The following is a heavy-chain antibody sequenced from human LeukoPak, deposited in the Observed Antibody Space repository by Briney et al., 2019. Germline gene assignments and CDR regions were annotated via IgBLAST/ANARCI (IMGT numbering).Heavy chain of an antibody. CDR1: GFTFSSYA. D-gene: IGHD3-10*01. J-gene: IGHJ4*02. CDR3: AKDLNRGLLWFGEA. V-gene: IGHV3-23*01. CDR2: ISGSGGST. Sequence: GGPLRLSCAASGFTFSSYAMSWVRQAPGKGLEWVSAISGSGGSTYYADSVKGRFTISRDNSKNTLYLQMNSLRAEDTAVYYCAKDLNRGLLWFGEARGQGTLVTVSS.